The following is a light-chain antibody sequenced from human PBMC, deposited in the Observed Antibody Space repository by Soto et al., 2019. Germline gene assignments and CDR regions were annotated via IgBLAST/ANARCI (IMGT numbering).Light chain of an antibody. V-gene: IGLV2-14*01. CDR3: SSYTTSNTQV. CDR1: SSDVGTYNY. CDR2: DVS. Sequence: QSALTQPASVSGSPGQSITISCTGTSSDVGTYNYVSWYQHRPGKAPKLMIYDVSYRPSGVSNRFSGSKSANTASLTISGLQAEDEYDYYCSSYTTSNTQVFGGGTKLTVL. J-gene: IGLJ3*02.